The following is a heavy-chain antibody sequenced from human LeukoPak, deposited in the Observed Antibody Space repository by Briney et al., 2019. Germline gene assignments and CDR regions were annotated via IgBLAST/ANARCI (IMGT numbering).Heavy chain of an antibody. CDR3: ARAYYYAISGYYPGAFDI. J-gene: IGHJ3*02. D-gene: IGHD3-22*01. CDR1: GGSISPSTYS. CDR2: IYYSGSI. V-gene: IGHV4-39*07. Sequence: SETLSLTCTVSGGSISPSTYSWGWIRQPPEKGLEWIGSIYYSGSIYSNPSLKSRVSISVDTSKNQFSLKLSSVTAADTAVYYCARAYYYAISGYYPGAFDIWGQGTLVTVSS.